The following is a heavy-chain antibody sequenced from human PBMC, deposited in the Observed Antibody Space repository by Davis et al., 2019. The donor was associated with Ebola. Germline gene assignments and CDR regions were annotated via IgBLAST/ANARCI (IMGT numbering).Heavy chain of an antibody. CDR1: GFTFSNYA. V-gene: IGHV3-23*01. CDR2: VTSSGGGT. CDR3: TRDFDRVRE. D-gene: IGHD3-22*01. J-gene: IGHJ4*02. Sequence: GESLKISCAASGFTFSNYAMSWVRQAPGKGLEWVSAVTSSGGGTYYADSVKGRFTISRDNSKDTLYLQMNSLRVEDTAVYYCTRDFDRVREWGQGTLVTVSS.